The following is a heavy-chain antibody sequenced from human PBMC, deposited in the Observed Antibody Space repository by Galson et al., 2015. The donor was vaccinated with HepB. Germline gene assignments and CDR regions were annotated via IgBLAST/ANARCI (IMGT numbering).Heavy chain of an antibody. Sequence: CAISGDSVSNNGVAWNWIRQSPSRGLEWLGXXYYRSKFYNDYAESVKSRITINPDTSRNQVSLQLNSVTPEDTAVYYCARVRQLGQGFHFWGQGTLVTVSS. CDR1: GDSVSNNGVA. CDR3: ARVRQLGQGFHF. V-gene: IGHV6-1*01. D-gene: IGHD3-10*01. J-gene: IGHJ4*02. CDR2: XYYRSKFYN.